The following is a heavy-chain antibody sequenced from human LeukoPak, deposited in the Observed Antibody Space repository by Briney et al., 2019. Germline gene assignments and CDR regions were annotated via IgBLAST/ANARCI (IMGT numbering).Heavy chain of an antibody. CDR3: TRPGRRDGYNWYAFEI. Sequence: GGSLRLSCIGSGFTFGDYTMSWVRQAPGKGLEWVGYIRSNTYGGTTEYAASVEGSFIISRDDSKSIAYLQMNNLKRDDTAVYFCTRPGRRDGYNWYAFEIWGQGTMVTVSS. D-gene: IGHD5-24*01. CDR1: GFTFGDYT. CDR2: IRSNTYGGTT. V-gene: IGHV3-49*04. J-gene: IGHJ3*02.